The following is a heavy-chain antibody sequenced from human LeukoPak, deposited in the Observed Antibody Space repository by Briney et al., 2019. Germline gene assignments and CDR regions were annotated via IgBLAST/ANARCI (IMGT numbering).Heavy chain of an antibody. D-gene: IGHD7-27*01. V-gene: IGHV1-46*01. CDR2: INPGGGAT. Sequence: ASAKASCKASGDTFTSYYMHCVRQAPGHGLEWMGIINPGGGATSYAQKFQGRVTMTRDTSTSTVYMELSSLRSEDTAVYYCARGLGIWGYFDYWGQGTLVTVSS. J-gene: IGHJ4*02. CDR1: GDTFTSYY. CDR3: ARGLGIWGYFDY.